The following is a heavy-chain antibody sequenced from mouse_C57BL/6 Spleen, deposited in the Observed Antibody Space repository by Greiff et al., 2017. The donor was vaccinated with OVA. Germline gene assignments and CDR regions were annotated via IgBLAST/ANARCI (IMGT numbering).Heavy chain of an antibody. CDR3: ARSAYYSNYFDY. J-gene: IGHJ2*01. CDR1: GYTFTSYW. Sequence: QVQLQQPGAELVMPGASVKLSCKASGYTFTSYWMHWVKQRPGQGLEWIGEIDPSDSYTNYNQKFKGKSTLTVDKSSSTAYMQLSSLTSEDSAVYYCARSAYYSNYFDYWGQGTTLTVS. V-gene: IGHV1-69*01. CDR2: IDPSDSYT. D-gene: IGHD2-5*01.